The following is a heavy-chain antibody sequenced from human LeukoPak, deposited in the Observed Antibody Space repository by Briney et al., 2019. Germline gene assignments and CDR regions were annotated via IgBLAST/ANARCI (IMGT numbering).Heavy chain of an antibody. D-gene: IGHD3-22*01. V-gene: IGHV3-23*01. Sequence: GGSLRLSCAASGFTFSRYAMSWVRQAPGKGLEWVSGISASGESTYYADSVKGRLTISRDNSKNTLYLLMNSLRVEDTAVYYCARVTSYYYNTSGDYYFDYWGQGTLVTVSS. CDR1: GFTFSRYA. CDR2: ISASGEST. J-gene: IGHJ4*02. CDR3: ARVTSYYYNTSGDYYFDY.